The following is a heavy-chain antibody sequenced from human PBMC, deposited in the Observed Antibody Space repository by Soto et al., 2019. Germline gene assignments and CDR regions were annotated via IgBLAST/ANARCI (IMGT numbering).Heavy chain of an antibody. CDR2: FIPIFDAT. J-gene: IGHJ4*02. CDR1: GGTFSRHS. Sequence: QVQMVQSGAEVKKPGSSARVSCKVSGGTFSRHSISWVRQAPGQGLEWMRGFIPIFDATQYTQKFQGRLTITADESTTTFHMDLSGLRPEDTAIYYCARDLTAVRGSWGQGTLVTVS. CDR3: ARDLTAVRGS. V-gene: IGHV1-69*01. D-gene: IGHD3-10*01.